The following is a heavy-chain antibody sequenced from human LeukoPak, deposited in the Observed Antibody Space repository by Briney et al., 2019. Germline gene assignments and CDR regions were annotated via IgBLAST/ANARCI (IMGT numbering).Heavy chain of an antibody. Sequence: SETLSLTCAVSGGSISSGGYSWSWLRQPPGKGLEWIGYIYHSGSTYYNPSLKSRFTISVDRSKDQFSLKLSSVTAADTAVYYCARARVGYDYVWGSYRNTTYYFDYWGQGTLVTVSS. CDR3: ARARVGYDYVWGSYRNTTYYFDY. CDR2: IYHSGST. J-gene: IGHJ4*02. V-gene: IGHV4-30-2*01. D-gene: IGHD3-16*02. CDR1: GGSISSGGYS.